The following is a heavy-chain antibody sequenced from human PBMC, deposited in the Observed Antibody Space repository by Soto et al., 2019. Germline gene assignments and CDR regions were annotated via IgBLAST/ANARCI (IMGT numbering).Heavy chain of an antibody. D-gene: IGHD2-15*01. Sequence: QITLKESGPTLVKPTQTLTLTCTFSGFSLSTSGVGVCWIRQPPGKALEWLALIYWDDDKRYSPSLKSRLTITKDTSKNQVVLTMTNMDPVDTATYYCAHRRSYCSGGSCYSGFDYWGQGTLVTVSS. CDR2: IYWDDDK. V-gene: IGHV2-5*02. CDR1: GFSLSTSGVG. CDR3: AHRRSYCSGGSCYSGFDY. J-gene: IGHJ4*02.